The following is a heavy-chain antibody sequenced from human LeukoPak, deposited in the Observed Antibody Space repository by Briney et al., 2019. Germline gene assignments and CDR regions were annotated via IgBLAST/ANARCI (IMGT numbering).Heavy chain of an antibody. V-gene: IGHV4-4*07. J-gene: IGHJ6*03. CDR3: ARGQWELLRYNYIDV. CDR2: IDTSGST. CDR1: GGSITSFY. Sequence: SETLSLTRTVSGGSITSFYWNWIRQPAGKGLGWIGRIDTSGSTNYNPYLKSRVTMSVDTSKNQFSLRLSSVTAADTAVYYCARGQWELLRYNYIDVWGKGTTVTVSS. D-gene: IGHD1-26*01.